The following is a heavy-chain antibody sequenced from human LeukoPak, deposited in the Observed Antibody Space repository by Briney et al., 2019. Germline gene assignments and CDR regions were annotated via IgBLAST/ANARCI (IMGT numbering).Heavy chain of an antibody. CDR1: GFTFSNYG. CDR2: IRYDGRNK. CDR3: ARGPWGYDILTGYYREEGY. J-gene: IGHJ4*02. Sequence: GGSLRLSCAASGFTFSNYGMHWVRQAPGKGLEWVGFIRYDGRNKYYADSVKGRFTISRDNAKNSLYLQMNSLRAEDTAVYYCARGPWGYDILTGYYREEGYWGQGTLVTVSS. V-gene: IGHV3-30*02. D-gene: IGHD3-9*01.